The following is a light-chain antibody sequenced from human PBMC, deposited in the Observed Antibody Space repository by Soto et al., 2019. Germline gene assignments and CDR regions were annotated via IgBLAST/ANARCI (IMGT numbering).Light chain of an antibody. CDR1: SSDVGSYNY. Sequence: QSALTQPASVSGSDGQSITISCNGTSSDVGSYNYVSWYQQHPGKAPKLMIYDVSNRPSGVSNRFSGSKSGNTASLTISGLQGDDEADYYCSSYTSSSTYVFGTGTKLTVL. CDR2: DVS. V-gene: IGLV2-14*03. CDR3: SSYTSSSTYV. J-gene: IGLJ1*01.